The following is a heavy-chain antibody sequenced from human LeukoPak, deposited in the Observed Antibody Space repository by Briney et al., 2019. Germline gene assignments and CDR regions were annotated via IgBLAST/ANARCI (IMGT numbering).Heavy chain of an antibody. CDR1: GGTFSSYA. J-gene: IGHJ5*01. D-gene: IGHD6-6*01. CDR2: IIPIFGTA. Sequence: SVKVSCKASGGTFSSYAISWVRQAPGQGLEWMGGIIPIFGTANYAQKFQGRVTITTDESTSTAYMELSSLRSEDTAVYYCARNGVSSSSAGNWFDSWGQGTLVTVSS. CDR3: ARNGVSSSSAGNWFDS. V-gene: IGHV1-69*05.